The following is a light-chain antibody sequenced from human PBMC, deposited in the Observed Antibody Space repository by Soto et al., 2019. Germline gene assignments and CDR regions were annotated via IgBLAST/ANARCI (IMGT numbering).Light chain of an antibody. CDR1: QGINNY. J-gene: IGKJ4*01. CDR3: LQHNIFPHA. Sequence: DIQMTQSPSAMSASVGDRVTITCRASQGINNYLVWFQQKPGRVPKRLISGASRLQPGVPSRFSGSGFGTEFTLTIRSLQPQDFAPQYCLQHNIFPHAFGGGTKVDI. CDR2: GAS. V-gene: IGKV1-17*03.